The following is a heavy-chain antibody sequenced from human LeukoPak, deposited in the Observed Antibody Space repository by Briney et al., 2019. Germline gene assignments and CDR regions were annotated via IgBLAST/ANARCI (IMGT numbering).Heavy chain of an antibody. CDR1: GGTFSSYA. J-gene: IGHJ4*02. D-gene: IGHD6-19*01. V-gene: IGHV1-69*01. CDR2: IIPIFGTA. CDR3: ARGESVAGIATTPD. Sequence: SVKVSCKASGGTFSSYAISWVRQAPGQGLEWMGGIIPIFGTANYAQKFQGRVSITADESTSTAYMELSSLRSEDTAVYYCARGESVAGIATTPDWGQGTLVTVSS.